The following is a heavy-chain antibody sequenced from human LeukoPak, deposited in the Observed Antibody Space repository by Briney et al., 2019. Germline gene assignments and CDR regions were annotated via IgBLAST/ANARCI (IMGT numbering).Heavy chain of an antibody. D-gene: IGHD6-19*01. CDR2: INHSGST. J-gene: IGHJ6*03. V-gene: IGHV4-34*01. CDR1: GGSFSGYY. Sequence: PSETLSLTCAVYGGSFSGYYWSWIRQPPGKGLEWIGEINHSGSTNYNPSLKSRVTISVDTSKNQFSLKLSSVTAADTAVYYCARVLPRSSGWYGDYYYYMDVWGKGTTVIVS. CDR3: ARVLPRSSGWYGDYYYYMDV.